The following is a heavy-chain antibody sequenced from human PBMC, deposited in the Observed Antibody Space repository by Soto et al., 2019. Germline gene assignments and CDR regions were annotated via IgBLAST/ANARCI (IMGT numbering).Heavy chain of an antibody. CDR1: GYTFTSYA. J-gene: IGHJ5*02. D-gene: IGHD1-7*01. CDR3: AGGGGEGWNYVGFPDWFDP. CDR2: INAGNGNT. V-gene: IGHV1-3*01. Sequence: ASVKVSCKASGYTFTSYAMHWVRQAPGQRLEWMGWINAGNGNTKYSQKFQGRVTITRDTSASTAYMELSSLRSEETAVYYSAGGGGEGWNYVGFPDWFDPWGQGTLVTVSS.